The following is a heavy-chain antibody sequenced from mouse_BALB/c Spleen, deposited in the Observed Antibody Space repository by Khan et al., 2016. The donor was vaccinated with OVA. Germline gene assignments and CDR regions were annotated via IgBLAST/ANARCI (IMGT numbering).Heavy chain of an antibody. Sequence: QVQLQQSGAELIRPGTSVKISCKASGYTFTNYWLGWVKQRPGHGLEWIGDIYPGGTYTNYNEKFKGKATMTAVTSSSTAYLQLSSLPSEDSAVDFYARWATWYFDVWGAGTTVTVSS. CDR2: IYPGGTYT. CDR3: ARWATWYFDV. J-gene: IGHJ1*01. V-gene: IGHV1-63*02. D-gene: IGHD3-1*01. CDR1: GYTFTNYW.